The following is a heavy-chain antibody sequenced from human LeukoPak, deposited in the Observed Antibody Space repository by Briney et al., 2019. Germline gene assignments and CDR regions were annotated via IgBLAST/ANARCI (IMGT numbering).Heavy chain of an antibody. CDR3: ARVGVYDSSRRQFDY. CDR1: GGSFSGYY. D-gene: IGHD3-22*01. Sequence: SETLSLTCAVYGGSFSGYYWGWIRQPPGKGLEWIGSIYYRGSTYYNPSLKSRVTISVDTSKNQFSLKLSSVTAADTAVYYCARVGVYDSSRRQFDYWGQGTLVTVSS. J-gene: IGHJ4*02. V-gene: IGHV4-34*01. CDR2: IYYRGST.